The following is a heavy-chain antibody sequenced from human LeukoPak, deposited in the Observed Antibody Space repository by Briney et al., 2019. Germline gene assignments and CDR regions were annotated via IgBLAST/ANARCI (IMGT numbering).Heavy chain of an antibody. J-gene: IGHJ6*02. CDR2: INPNSGGT. CDR1: GYTFTGYY. CDR3: ASEAAAASRGDGLDV. V-gene: IGHV1-2*02. D-gene: IGHD6-13*01. Sequence: ASVKVSCKASGYTFTGYYMHWVRQAPGQGLEWMGWINPNSGGTNYAQKFQGRVTMTRDTSISTAYMELSTLRSDDTAVYYCASEAAAASRGDGLDVWGQGTTVTVSS.